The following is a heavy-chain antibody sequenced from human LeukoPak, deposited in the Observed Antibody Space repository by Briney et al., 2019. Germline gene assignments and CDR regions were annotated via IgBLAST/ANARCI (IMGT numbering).Heavy chain of an antibody. D-gene: IGHD1-26*01. CDR2: INPDASII. CDR3: TTALIYYDAFDV. Sequence: GGSLRPSCAASGLSFSAYWMYWVRQAPGKGLEWVSSINPDASIINHADSVKGRFTLSRDNAKNTLYLHLNSLRAEDTAVYYCTTALIYYDAFDVWGLGTRVTVSS. J-gene: IGHJ3*01. CDR1: GLSFSAYW. V-gene: IGHV3-74*01.